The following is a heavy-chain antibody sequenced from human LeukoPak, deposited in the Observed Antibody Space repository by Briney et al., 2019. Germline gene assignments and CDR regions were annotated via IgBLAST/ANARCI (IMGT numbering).Heavy chain of an antibody. CDR2: FTYDGNDG. CDR1: GFTFSRYA. Sequence: GRSLRLSCAASGFTFSRYAMHWVRRAPGKGLEWVAVFTYDGNDGYYADSVEDRFTISRDNSKNTLYLQMNGLRVEDTAVYFCARERDAFDIWGQGTMVTVSS. J-gene: IGHJ3*02. V-gene: IGHV3-30*04. CDR3: ARERDAFDI.